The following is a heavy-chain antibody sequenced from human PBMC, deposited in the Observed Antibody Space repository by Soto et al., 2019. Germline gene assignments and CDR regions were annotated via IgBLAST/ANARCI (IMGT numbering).Heavy chain of an antibody. CDR1: GFTFTSSA. CDR2: IVVGSGNT. CDR3: AAASIVGATTDYYYGMDV. D-gene: IGHD1-26*01. V-gene: IGHV1-58*01. J-gene: IGHJ6*02. Sequence: ASVKVSCKASGFTFTSSAVQWVRQARGQRLEWIGWIVVGSGNTNYAQKFQERVTITRDMSTSTAYMELSSLRSEDTAVYYCAAASIVGATTDYYYGMDVWGQGTTVTVSS.